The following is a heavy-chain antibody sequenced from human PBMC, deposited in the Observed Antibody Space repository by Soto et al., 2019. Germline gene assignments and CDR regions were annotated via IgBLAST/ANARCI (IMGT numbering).Heavy chain of an antibody. D-gene: IGHD1-26*01. J-gene: IGHJ6*02. CDR3: ARAPYRWGYSGMDV. Sequence: QVQVVESGGGVVQPGRSLRLSCVASGFTFSNYAMHWVRQAPGRGLEWVAVTSYDGSNKYYADSVKGRFTISRDNSKNTLYLQMNSLRGEDTAVYYCARAPYRWGYSGMDVWGQGTTVTVSS. V-gene: IGHV3-30-3*01. CDR2: TSYDGSNK. CDR1: GFTFSNYA.